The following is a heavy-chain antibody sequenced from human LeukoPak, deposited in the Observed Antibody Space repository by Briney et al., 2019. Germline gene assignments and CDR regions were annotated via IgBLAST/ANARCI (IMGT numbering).Heavy chain of an antibody. CDR2: ITPIFGTA. D-gene: IGHD2-2*01. CDR1: GGTFSSYA. CDR3: ARLYFYCSSTSCRSQHWFDP. J-gene: IGHJ5*02. Sequence: SVKVSCKASGGTFSSYAISWVRQAPGQGLEWMGGITPIFGTANYAQKFQGRVTITTDESTSTAYMELSSLRSEDTAVYYCARLYFYCSSTSCRSQHWFDPWGQGTLVTVSS. V-gene: IGHV1-69*05.